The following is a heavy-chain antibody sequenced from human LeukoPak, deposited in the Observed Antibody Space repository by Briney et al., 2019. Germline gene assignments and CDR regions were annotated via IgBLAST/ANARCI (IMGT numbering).Heavy chain of an antibody. V-gene: IGHV4-59*01. CDR2: IYYSGST. CDR1: GGSISSYY. Sequence: SETLSLTCTVSGGSISSYYWSWLRQPPGKGLECIGYIYYSGSTNYNPSLKSRVTISVDTSKNQFSLKLSSVTAADTAVYYCARLGVGYCSGSSCYAANKYFDYWGQGTLVTVSS. CDR3: ARLGVGYCSGSSCYAANKYFDY. D-gene: IGHD2-15*01. J-gene: IGHJ4*02.